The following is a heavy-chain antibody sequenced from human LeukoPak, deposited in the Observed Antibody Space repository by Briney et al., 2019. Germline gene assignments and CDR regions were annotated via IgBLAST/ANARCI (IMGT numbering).Heavy chain of an antibody. CDR3: ARQSRFYDSSGYQYAGENCFDP. J-gene: IGHJ5*02. CDR2: INHSGST. D-gene: IGHD3-22*01. Sequence: SETLSLTCAVYGGSFSGYYWSWIRQPPGKGLEWIGEINHSGSTNYNPSLKSRVTISVDTSKNQFSLKLSSVTAADTAVYYCARQSRFYDSSGYQYAGENCFDPWGQGTVVTVSS. CDR1: GGSFSGYY. V-gene: IGHV4-34*01.